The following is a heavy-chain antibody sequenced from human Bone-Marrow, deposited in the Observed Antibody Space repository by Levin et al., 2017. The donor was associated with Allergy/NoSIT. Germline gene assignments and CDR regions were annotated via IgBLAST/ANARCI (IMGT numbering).Heavy chain of an antibody. CDR1: DYTFTSYG. V-gene: IGHV1-18*01. CDR2: ISPYNGNG. Sequence: GESLKISCKASDYTFTSYGFSWVRQAPGQGLEWMGWISPYNGNGKYAERFQGRVTMTTDTSTTTAYMELKSLRSDDTAVYYCARDLGSWTYPSKYYFDSWGQGTLVTVSS. D-gene: IGHD6-13*01. J-gene: IGHJ4*02. CDR3: ARDLGSWTYPSKYYFDS.